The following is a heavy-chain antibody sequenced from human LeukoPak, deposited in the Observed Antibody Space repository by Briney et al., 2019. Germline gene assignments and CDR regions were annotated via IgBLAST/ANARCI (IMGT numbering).Heavy chain of an antibody. CDR3: AKRASGSGTSLYYFDY. Sequence: GPSLRLSCAASGFTFSSYWMHWVSQAPGKGLVCGSRINSDGSSTSYADSVKGRFTISRDNAKNTLNLQMNSLRAEDTAVYYCAKRASGSGTSLYYFDYWGQGTLVTVSS. V-gene: IGHV3-74*01. CDR2: INSDGSST. D-gene: IGHD3-10*01. CDR1: GFTFSSYW. J-gene: IGHJ4*02.